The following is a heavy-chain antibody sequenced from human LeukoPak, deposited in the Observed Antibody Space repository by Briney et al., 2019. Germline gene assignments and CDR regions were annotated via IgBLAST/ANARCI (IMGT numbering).Heavy chain of an antibody. CDR2: IKQDGSEK. J-gene: IGHJ4*02. CDR3: ARDRIAARPYYFDY. V-gene: IGHV3-7*01. Sequence: GGSLRLSCAASGFTFSSYWMSWVRQDPGKGLEGVANIKQDGSEKYYVDSVKGRFTISRDNAKNSLYLQMNSLRAEDTAVYYCARDRIAARPYYFDYWGQGTLVTVSS. D-gene: IGHD6-6*01. CDR1: GFTFSSYW.